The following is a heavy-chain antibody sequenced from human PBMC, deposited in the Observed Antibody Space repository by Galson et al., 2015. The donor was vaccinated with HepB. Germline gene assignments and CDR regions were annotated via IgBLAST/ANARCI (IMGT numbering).Heavy chain of an antibody. CDR1: GYTFTSYG. Sequence: SVKVSCKASGYTFTSYGISWVRQAPGQGLEWMGWISAYNGNTNYAQKLQGRVTMTTDTSTSTAYMELRSLRSDDTAVYYCARDFIYCSGVFCWFDPWGQGTLVTVSS. J-gene: IGHJ5*02. V-gene: IGHV1-18*01. D-gene: IGHD2-15*01. CDR3: ARDFIYCSGVFCWFDP. CDR2: ISAYNGNT.